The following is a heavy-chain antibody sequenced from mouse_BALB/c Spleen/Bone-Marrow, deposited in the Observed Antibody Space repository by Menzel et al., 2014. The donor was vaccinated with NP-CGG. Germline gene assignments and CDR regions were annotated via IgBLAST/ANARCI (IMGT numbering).Heavy chain of an antibody. CDR1: GFNIKDTY. CDR3: ASYRYAWYFDV. J-gene: IGHJ1*01. Sequence: EVKLMESEAELVKPGASVKLSCTASGFNIKDTYMHWVKQRPEQGLEWIGRIDPANGNTKYDPKFQGKATITADTSSNTAYLQLSSLTSEDTAVYYCASYRYAWYFDVWGAGTTVTVSS. V-gene: IGHV14-3*02. D-gene: IGHD2-14*01. CDR2: IDPANGNT.